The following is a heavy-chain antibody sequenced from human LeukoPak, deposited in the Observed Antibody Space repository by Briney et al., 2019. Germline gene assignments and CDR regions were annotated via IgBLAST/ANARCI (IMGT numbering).Heavy chain of an antibody. J-gene: IGHJ6*03. Sequence: KTSETLSLTCAVYGGSFSGYYWSWIRQPPGKGLEWIGEINHSGSTNYNPSLKSRVTISVDTSKNQFSLKLSSVTAADTAVYYCARAPPYYYYMDVWGKGTTVTVSS. CDR1: GGSFSGYY. CDR3: ARAPPYYYYMDV. V-gene: IGHV4-34*01. CDR2: INHSGST.